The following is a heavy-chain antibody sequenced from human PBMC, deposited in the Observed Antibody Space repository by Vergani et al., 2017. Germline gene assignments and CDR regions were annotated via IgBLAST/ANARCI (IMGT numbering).Heavy chain of an antibody. CDR2: IKSDGSIT. Sequence: EVQLVESGGGLVQPGRSLRLSCEGSGFSFSGYWMHWVRQSPEKGLVWVSRIKSDGSITNYADSVKGRFTISRDNAKNTLYLQMYSLRPDDTATYYCARGFCSSISCPEGAGLDHWGQGVQVIVSS. CDR1: GFSFSGYW. CDR3: ARGFCSSISCPEGAGLDH. J-gene: IGHJ4*02. V-gene: IGHV3-74*02. D-gene: IGHD2-2*01.